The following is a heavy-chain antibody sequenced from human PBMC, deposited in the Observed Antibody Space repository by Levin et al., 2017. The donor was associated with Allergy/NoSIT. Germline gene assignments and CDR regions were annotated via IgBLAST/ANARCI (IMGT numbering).Heavy chain of an antibody. CDR2: LYYSGST. Sequence: SETLSLTCTVSGDSISSAGYSWNWIRQKPGKGLEWIGHLYYSGSTYYHPSLKSRVTMSVDTSENQFSLNLRSVTAADMAVYYCARADSSGWESDGMDVWGQGTTVTVSS. D-gene: IGHD6-19*01. J-gene: IGHJ6*02. V-gene: IGHV4-31*03. CDR1: GDSISSAGYS. CDR3: ARADSSGWESDGMDV.